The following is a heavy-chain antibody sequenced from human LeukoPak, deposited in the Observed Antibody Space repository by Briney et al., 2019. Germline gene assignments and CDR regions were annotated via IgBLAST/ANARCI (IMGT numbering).Heavy chain of an antibody. J-gene: IGHJ4*02. Sequence: SETLSLTCAVSGGSISSGGYSWSWIRQPPGKGLEWIGYIYHSGSTYCNPSLKSRVTISVDRSKNQFSLKLSSVTAADTAVYYCASTYCSGGSCYLDYWGQGTLVTVSS. V-gene: IGHV4-30-2*01. CDR2: IYHSGST. D-gene: IGHD2-15*01. CDR1: GGSISSGGYS. CDR3: ASTYCSGGSCYLDY.